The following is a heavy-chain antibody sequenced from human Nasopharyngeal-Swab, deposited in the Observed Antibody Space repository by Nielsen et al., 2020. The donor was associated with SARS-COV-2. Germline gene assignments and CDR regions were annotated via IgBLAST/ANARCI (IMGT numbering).Heavy chain of an antibody. CDR3: ARDVGGATDF. CDR1: GFMFSSFY. V-gene: IGHV3-74*01. Sequence: GGSPRLSCTASGFMFSSFYMEWVRQAPGKGLVWVSRINFDGNDAQYADSVKGRFTISRDNARNTLYLQLNSLRGEDTALYFCARDVGGATDFRGQGTLVTVSS. D-gene: IGHD3-10*01. J-gene: IGHJ4*02. CDR2: INFDGNDA.